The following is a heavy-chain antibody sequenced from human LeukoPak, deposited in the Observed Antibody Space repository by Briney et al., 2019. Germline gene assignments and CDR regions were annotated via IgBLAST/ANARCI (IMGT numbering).Heavy chain of an antibody. V-gene: IGHV4-34*01. CDR2: FNHSGST. CDR3: ATLRRYYGMDV. CDR1: GGSFRGYY. J-gene: IGHJ6*02. Sequence: SETLSLTCAVYGGSFRGYYWSWIRQPPGKGLEWIGEFNHSGSTNYNPSLKSRATISVDTSKNQCSLKLSSVTAADTAVYYCATLRRYYGMDVWGQGTTVTVSS.